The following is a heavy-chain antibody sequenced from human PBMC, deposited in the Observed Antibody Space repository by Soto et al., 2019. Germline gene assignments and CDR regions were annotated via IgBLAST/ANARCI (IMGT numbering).Heavy chain of an antibody. CDR1: GFTFSGSA. CDR3: TRNPSRYDILTGYYDYYGMDV. Sequence: PGGSLRLSCAASGFTFSGSAMHWVRQASGKGLEWVGRIRSKANSYATAYAASVKGRFTISRDDSKNTAYLQMNSLKTEDTAVYYCTRNPSRYDILTGYYDYYGMDVWGQGTTVTVSS. V-gene: IGHV3-73*01. J-gene: IGHJ6*02. CDR2: IRSKANSYAT. D-gene: IGHD3-9*01.